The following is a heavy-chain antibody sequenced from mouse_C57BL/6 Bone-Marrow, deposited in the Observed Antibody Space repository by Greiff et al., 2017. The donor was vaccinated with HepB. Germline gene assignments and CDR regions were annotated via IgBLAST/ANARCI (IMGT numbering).Heavy chain of an antibody. Sequence: VKLQESGPGLVQPSQSLSITCTVSGFSLTSYGVHWVRQSPGKGLEWLGVIWSGGSTDYNAAFISRLSISKDNSKSQVFFKMNSLQADDTAIYYCARNSNYVDYAMDYWGQGTSVTVSS. CDR2: IWSGGST. J-gene: IGHJ4*01. D-gene: IGHD2-5*01. CDR1: GFSLTSYG. CDR3: ARNSNYVDYAMDY. V-gene: IGHV2-2*01.